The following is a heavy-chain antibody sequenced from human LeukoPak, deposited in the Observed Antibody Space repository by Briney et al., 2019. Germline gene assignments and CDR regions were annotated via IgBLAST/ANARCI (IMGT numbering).Heavy chain of an antibody. CDR3: ARLDGYSYGFIDNWFDP. CDR1: GFTFSSYW. CDR2: IKQDGSEK. D-gene: IGHD5-18*01. V-gene: IGHV3-7*01. J-gene: IGHJ5*02. Sequence: GGSLRLSCAASGFTFSSYWMSWVRQAPGKGLEWVANIKQDGSEKYYVDSVKGRFTISRDNAKNSLYLQMNSLRAEDTAVYYCARLDGYSYGFIDNWFDPWGQETLVTVSS.